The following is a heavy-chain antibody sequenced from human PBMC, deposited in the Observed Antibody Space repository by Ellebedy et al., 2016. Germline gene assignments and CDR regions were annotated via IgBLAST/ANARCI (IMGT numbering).Heavy chain of an antibody. CDR3: ASTTVTEYYFDY. J-gene: IGHJ4*02. CDR2: IYHSGST. CDR1: GGSISSGGYS. V-gene: IGHV4-30-2*01. D-gene: IGHD4-17*01. Sequence: SETLSLTCAVSGGSISSGGYSWSWIRQPPGKGLEWIGYIYHSGSTYYNPSLKSRVTISVDRSKNQFSLKLSSVTAADTAVYYCASTTVTEYYFDYWGQGTLVTVSS.